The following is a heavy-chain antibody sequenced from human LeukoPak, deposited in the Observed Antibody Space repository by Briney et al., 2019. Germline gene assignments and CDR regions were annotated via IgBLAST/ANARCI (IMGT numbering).Heavy chain of an antibody. J-gene: IGHJ1*01. D-gene: IGHD1-26*01. CDR2: ISGSGRTI. CDR1: GFSFSSYE. V-gene: IGHV3-48*03. Sequence: GGSLRLSCAASGFSFSSYEMNWVRQAPGKGLEWVSYISGSGRTIYYADSVKGRFIISRDNAKNSLYLQMNSLRAEDTAVYYCARGTTGLVGGGAEYFQHWGQGTLVTVSS. CDR3: ARGTTGLVGGGAEYFQH.